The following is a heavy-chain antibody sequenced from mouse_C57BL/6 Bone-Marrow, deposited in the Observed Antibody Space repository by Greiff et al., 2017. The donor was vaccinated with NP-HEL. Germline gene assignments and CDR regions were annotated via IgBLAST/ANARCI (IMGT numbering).Heavy chain of an antibody. CDR3: ARDAGFAY. CDR1: GFTFSDFY. V-gene: IGHV7-1*01. Sequence: EVMLVESGGGLVQSGRSLRLSCATSGFTFSDFYMEWVRQAPGKGLEWIAASRNKANDYTTEYSASVQGRFIVSRDTSQSILYLQMNALRAEDTAIYYCARDAGFAYWGQGTLVTVSA. J-gene: IGHJ3*01. CDR2: SRNKANDYTT.